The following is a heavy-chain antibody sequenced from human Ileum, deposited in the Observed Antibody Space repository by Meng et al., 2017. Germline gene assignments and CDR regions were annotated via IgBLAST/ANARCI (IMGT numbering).Heavy chain of an antibody. D-gene: IGHD3-10*01. J-gene: IGHJ3*02. V-gene: IGHV3-9*01. Sequence: GGSLRLSCAASGFIFDDYGMHWVRQAPGKGLEWVSILSWDSGIILYADSVKGRFTISKGNAKNSLYLQMNNLGNEDTAFYYCTRVLRGGYAFDIWGQGKRV. CDR3: TRVLRGGYAFDI. CDR1: GFIFDDYG. CDR2: LSWDSGII.